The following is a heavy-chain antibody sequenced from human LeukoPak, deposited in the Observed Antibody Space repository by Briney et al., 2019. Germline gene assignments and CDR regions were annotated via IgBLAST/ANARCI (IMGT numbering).Heavy chain of an antibody. CDR1: GFTFSSHG. D-gene: IGHD2-8*01. J-gene: IGHJ4*02. Sequence: GGSLRLSCAASGFTFSSHGMNWVRQAPGKGLEWVSGISGSGGNTYYADSVKGRFTISRDNSKNTLYLQMNSLRAEDTAVYYCAQTSLMVYAHDYWGQGTLVTVSS. V-gene: IGHV3-23*01. CDR3: AQTSLMVYAHDY. CDR2: ISGSGGNT.